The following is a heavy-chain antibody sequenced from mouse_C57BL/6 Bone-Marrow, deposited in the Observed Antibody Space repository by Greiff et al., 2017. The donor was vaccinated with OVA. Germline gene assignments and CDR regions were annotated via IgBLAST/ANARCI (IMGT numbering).Heavy chain of an antibody. CDR3: ASRGWASYYFDY. J-gene: IGHJ2*01. Sequence: VKLQQSGAELVRPGTSVKMSCKASGYTFTNYWIGWAQQRPGHGLEWIGDIYPGGGYTNYNEKFKGKATLTADKSSSTAYMQFSSLTSEDSAIYYCASRGWASYYFDYWGQGTTLTVSS. CDR1: GYTFTNYW. V-gene: IGHV1-63*01. CDR2: IYPGGGYT. D-gene: IGHD1-1*02.